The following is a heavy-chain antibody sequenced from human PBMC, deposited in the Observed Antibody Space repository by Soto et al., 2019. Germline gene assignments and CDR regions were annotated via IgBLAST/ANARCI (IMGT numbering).Heavy chain of an antibody. Sequence: GGSLRLSCAASGFTFNTYGMNWVRLAPGKGLDWVSHISPSGSTKYYADSVKGRFTISRDNAKNTLFLQMDGLRPDDTAMYYCVRDVQLQSFDQWGQGVLVTVLL. J-gene: IGHJ4*02. CDR1: GFTFNTYG. D-gene: IGHD2-15*01. CDR2: ISPSGSTK. CDR3: VRDVQLQSFDQ. V-gene: IGHV3-48*04.